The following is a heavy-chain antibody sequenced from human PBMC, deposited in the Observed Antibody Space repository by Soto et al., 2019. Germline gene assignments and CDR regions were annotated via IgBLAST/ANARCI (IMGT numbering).Heavy chain of an antibody. J-gene: IGHJ4*02. Sequence: PSETLSLTCTVSGGSISSSSYYWGWIRQPPGKGLEWIGSIYYSGSTYYNPSLKSRVTISVDTSKNQFSLKLSSVTAADTAVYYCARRTPGDYYGSGSYSYFDYWGQGTLVTVSS. CDR1: GGSISSSSYY. CDR3: ARRTPGDYYGSGSYSYFDY. D-gene: IGHD3-10*01. CDR2: IYYSGST. V-gene: IGHV4-39*01.